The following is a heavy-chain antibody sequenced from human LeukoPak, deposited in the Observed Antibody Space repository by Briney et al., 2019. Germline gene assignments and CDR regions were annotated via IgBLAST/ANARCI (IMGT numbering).Heavy chain of an antibody. V-gene: IGHV3-30*02. CDR1: GFTFSSYG. CDR2: IRYDGSNK. CDR3: AKGVYSSSWYFEY. J-gene: IGHJ4*02. D-gene: IGHD6-13*01. Sequence: GGSLRLSCAASGFTFSSYGMHWVRQAPGKGLEWVAFIRYDGSNKYYADSVKGRFTISRDNSKNTLYLQMNSLRAEDTAVYYCAKGVYSSSWYFEYWGQGTLVTVSS.